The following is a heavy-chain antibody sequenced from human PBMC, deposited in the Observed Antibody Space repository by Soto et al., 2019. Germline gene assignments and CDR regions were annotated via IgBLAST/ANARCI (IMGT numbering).Heavy chain of an antibody. CDR2: VSGGGDRT. CDR3: AKDWGSGWFRSYFDN. Sequence: EVQLLESGGGLVQPGGSLRLSCAASGFTFNTYGMSWVRQAPGKGLEWVSGVSGGGDRTSYADSVKGRFAISRDNSKNTLYLQRNSLRAEDTAVYYCAKDWGSGWFRSYFDNWGQGTLVTVSS. CDR1: GFTFNTYG. V-gene: IGHV3-23*01. J-gene: IGHJ4*02. D-gene: IGHD6-25*01.